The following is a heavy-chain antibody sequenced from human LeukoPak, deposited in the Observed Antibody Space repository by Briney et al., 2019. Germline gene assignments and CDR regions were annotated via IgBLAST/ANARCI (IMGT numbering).Heavy chain of an antibody. CDR3: AREAHLLWFGEWACDY. CDR2: ISAYNGNT. D-gene: IGHD3-10*01. CDR1: GYTFTSYG. Sequence: GASVKFSCKASGYTFTSYGISWVRQAPGQGLEWMGWISAYNGNTNYAQKLQGRVTMTTDTSTSTAYMELRSLRSDDTAVYYCAREAHLLWFGEWACDYWGQGTLVTVSS. V-gene: IGHV1-18*04. J-gene: IGHJ4*02.